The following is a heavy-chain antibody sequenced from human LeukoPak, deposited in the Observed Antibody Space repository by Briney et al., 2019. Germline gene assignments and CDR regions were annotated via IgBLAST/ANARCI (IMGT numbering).Heavy chain of an antibody. D-gene: IGHD3-22*01. V-gene: IGHV1-2*06. J-gene: IGHJ3*02. Sequence: ASVKVSCKASGYTFTGYYMHWVRQAPGQGLEWMRRINPNSGGTNYAQKFQGRVTMTRDTSISTAYMELSRLRSDDTAVYYCARLSTIVVVINEWDAFDIWGQGTMVTVSS. CDR3: ARLSTIVVVINEWDAFDI. CDR2: INPNSGGT. CDR1: GYTFTGYY.